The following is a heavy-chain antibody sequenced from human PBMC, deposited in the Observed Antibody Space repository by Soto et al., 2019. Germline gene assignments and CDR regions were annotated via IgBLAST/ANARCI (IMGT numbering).Heavy chain of an antibody. D-gene: IGHD3-22*01. CDR1: GFTFSSYA. Sequence: GGSLRLSCAASGFTFSSYAIHWVRQAPGKGLEWVAVISYDGRNKYYADSVKGRFTISRDNSKNTLYLQMNSLRAEDTAVYYCAREGGITMIVVLRGYFDYWGPGTLVTV. CDR2: ISYDGRNK. J-gene: IGHJ4*02. CDR3: AREGGITMIVVLRGYFDY. V-gene: IGHV3-30-3*01.